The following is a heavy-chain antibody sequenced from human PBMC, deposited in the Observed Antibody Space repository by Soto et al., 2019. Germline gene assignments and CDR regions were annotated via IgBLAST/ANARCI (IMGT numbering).Heavy chain of an antibody. Sequence: SVKVSCKTSGYTFTSYAMHWVRQAPGQGLEWMGGIIPMFGTANYAQKFQGRVTITADESTSTAYMELSSLRSEDTAVYYCARRYCISTSCHYYGMDVWGQGTTVTVSS. CDR2: IIPMFGTA. D-gene: IGHD2-2*01. CDR1: GYTFTSYA. V-gene: IGHV1-69*13. CDR3: ARRYCISTSCHYYGMDV. J-gene: IGHJ6*02.